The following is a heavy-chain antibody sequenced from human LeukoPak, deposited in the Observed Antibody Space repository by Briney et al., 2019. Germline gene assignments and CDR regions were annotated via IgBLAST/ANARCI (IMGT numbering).Heavy chain of an antibody. Sequence: SETLSLTCAVYGGSFSGYYWSWIRQPPGKGLEWIGEIDHSGSTNYNPSLKSRVTISVDTSKNQFSLKLSSVTAADTAVYYCARGLNYWGQGTLVTVSS. CDR3: ARGLNY. CDR2: IDHSGST. CDR1: GGSFSGYY. V-gene: IGHV4-34*01. J-gene: IGHJ4*02.